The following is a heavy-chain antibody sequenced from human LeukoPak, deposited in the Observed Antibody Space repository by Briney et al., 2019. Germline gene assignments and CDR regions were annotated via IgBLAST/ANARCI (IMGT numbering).Heavy chain of an antibody. CDR2: IYTSGST. D-gene: IGHD4-17*01. Sequence: PSETLSLTCTVSGGSISSYYWSWIRQPAGKGLEWIGRIYTSGSTNYNPSLKSRVTMSVDTSKNQFSLKLSSVTAADTAVYYCARAYGPENYYYYYMDVWGKGTTVTVSS. V-gene: IGHV4-4*07. CDR3: ARAYGPENYYYYYMDV. J-gene: IGHJ6*03. CDR1: GGSISSYY.